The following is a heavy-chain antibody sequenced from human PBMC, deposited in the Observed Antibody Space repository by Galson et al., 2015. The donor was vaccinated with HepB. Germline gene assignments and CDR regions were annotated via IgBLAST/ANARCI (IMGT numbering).Heavy chain of an antibody. Sequence: SLRLPCAASGFTFSSYAMSWVRQAPGKGLEWVSAISGSGGSTYYADSVKGRFTISRDNSKNTLYLQMNSLRAEDTAVYYCAKDTGNLWYFDLWGRGTLVTVSS. CDR3: AKDTGNLWYFDL. CDR1: GFTFSSYA. D-gene: IGHD4-23*01. V-gene: IGHV3-23*01. J-gene: IGHJ2*01. CDR2: ISGSGGST.